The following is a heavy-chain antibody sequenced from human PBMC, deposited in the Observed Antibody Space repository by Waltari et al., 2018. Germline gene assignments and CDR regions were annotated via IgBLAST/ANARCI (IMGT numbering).Heavy chain of an antibody. Sequence: EVQLVQSGAEVKKPGATVKISCKASGYTFTDYYMHWVQQAPGKGLEWMGRGDPKDGETSYAEKFQGRVTITADTSTDTAYMELSSLRSEDTAVYYCATSLYIGDYVDYWGQGTLVTVSS. J-gene: IGHJ4*02. CDR2: GDPKDGET. CDR1: GYTFTDYY. D-gene: IGHD3-10*01. V-gene: IGHV1-69-2*01. CDR3: ATSLYIGDYVDY.